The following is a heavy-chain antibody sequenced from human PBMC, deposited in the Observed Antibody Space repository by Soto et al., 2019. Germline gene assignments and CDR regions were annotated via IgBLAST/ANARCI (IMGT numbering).Heavy chain of an antibody. CDR1: GFTFSSYS. CDR3: ARDPLMTSGSSENFDY. CDR2: ISSSSSTI. D-gene: IGHD1-26*01. J-gene: IGHJ4*02. Sequence: ESGGGLVQPGGSLRLSCAASGFTFSSYSMNWVRQAPGKGLEWVSYISSSSSTIYYADSVKGRFTISRDNAKNSLYLQMNSLRDEDTAVYYCARDPLMTSGSSENFDYWGQGTLVTVSS. V-gene: IGHV3-48*02.